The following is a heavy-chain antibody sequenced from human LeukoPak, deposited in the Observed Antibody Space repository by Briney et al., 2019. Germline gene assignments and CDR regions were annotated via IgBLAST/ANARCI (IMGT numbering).Heavy chain of an antibody. Sequence: GASVKVSCKASGGTFGSYAISWVRQAPGQGLEWMGGIIPIFGTANYAQKFQGRVTITADESTSTAYMELSSLRSEDTAVYYCARDSGYSSSWYAIFDYWGQGTLVTVSS. V-gene: IGHV1-69*13. CDR2: IIPIFGTA. J-gene: IGHJ4*02. CDR1: GGTFGSYA. D-gene: IGHD6-13*01. CDR3: ARDSGYSSSWYAIFDY.